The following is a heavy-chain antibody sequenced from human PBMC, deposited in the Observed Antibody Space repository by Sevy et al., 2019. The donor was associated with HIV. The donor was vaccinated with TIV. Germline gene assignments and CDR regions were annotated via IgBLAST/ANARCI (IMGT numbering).Heavy chain of an antibody. CDR3: TTDLLWFGELLYDY. D-gene: IGHD3-10*01. CDR1: GFTFSNAW. V-gene: IGHV3-15*01. J-gene: IGHJ4*02. Sequence: GGSLRLSCAASGFTFSNAWMSWVRQAPGKGLEWVGRIKSKTDGGTTDYAAPVKGRFTISRDDSKNTLYLQMNSLKTEDTAVYYCTTDLLWFGELLYDYWGQGTLVTVSS. CDR2: IKSKTDGGTT.